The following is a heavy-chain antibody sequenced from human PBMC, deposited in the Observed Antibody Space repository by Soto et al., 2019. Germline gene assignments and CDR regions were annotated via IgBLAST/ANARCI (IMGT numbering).Heavy chain of an antibody. CDR3: ASAYWSGYQHNWFDP. D-gene: IGHD3-3*01. CDR1: GGSFSGYY. Sequence: LTCAVYGGSFSGYYWSWIRQPPGKGLEWIGEINHSGSTNYNPSLKSRVTISVDTSKNQFSLKLSSVTAADTAVYYCASAYWSGYQHNWFDPWGQGTLVTVSS. V-gene: IGHV4-34*01. J-gene: IGHJ5*02. CDR2: INHSGST.